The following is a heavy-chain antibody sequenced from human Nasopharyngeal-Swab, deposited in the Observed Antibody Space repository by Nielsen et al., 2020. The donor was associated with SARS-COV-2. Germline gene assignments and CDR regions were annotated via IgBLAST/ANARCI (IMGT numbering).Heavy chain of an antibody. D-gene: IGHD1-26*01. V-gene: IGHV1-18*01. CDR1: GYTFTGYG. Sequence: ASVKVSCKASGYTFTGYGISWVRQAPGQGLEWMGWISAYNGNTNYAQKLQGRVTMTTDTSTSTAYMELRSLRSDDTAVYYCARDMVGATIYYYGMDVWGQGTTVTVSS. J-gene: IGHJ6*02. CDR2: ISAYNGNT. CDR3: ARDMVGATIYYYGMDV.